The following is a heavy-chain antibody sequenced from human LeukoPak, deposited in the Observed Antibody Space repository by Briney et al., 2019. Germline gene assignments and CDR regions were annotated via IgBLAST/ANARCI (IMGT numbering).Heavy chain of an antibody. V-gene: IGHV1-2*02. J-gene: IGHJ4*02. CDR3: ARTTYYYDSSGRWGFDY. Sequence: ASVKVSFKASGYTFTVYYMHWVRQAPGQGVEWMGWINPNSGGRNYAQKFQGRVTMTRDTSISTAYMELSRLRSDDTAVYYCARTTYYYDSSGRWGFDYWGQGTLVTVSS. CDR2: INPNSGGR. CDR1: GYTFTVYY. D-gene: IGHD3-22*01.